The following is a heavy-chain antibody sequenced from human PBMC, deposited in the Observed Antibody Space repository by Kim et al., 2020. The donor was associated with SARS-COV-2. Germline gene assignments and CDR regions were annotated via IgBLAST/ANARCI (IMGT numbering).Heavy chain of an antibody. CDR2: ISDSSGSI. CDR1: GFTFSNYG. D-gene: IGHD2-15*01. J-gene: IGHJ4*01. Sequence: GGSLRLSCAASGFTFSNYGMSWVRRAPGKGLEWVSIISDSSGSIYYVDSVKGRFTISRDNSKNTVYLQMNSLRGEDTAMYYCGKCSGVNRLDYYFDSWG. CDR3: GKCSGVNRLDYYFDS. V-gene: IGHV3-23*01.